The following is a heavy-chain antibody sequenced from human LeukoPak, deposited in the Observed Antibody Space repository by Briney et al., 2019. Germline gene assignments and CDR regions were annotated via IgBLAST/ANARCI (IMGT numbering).Heavy chain of an antibody. Sequence: SETLSLTCAVSGYSISSGYYWGWIRQPPGKGLEWIGNIYHSGSTYYNPSLKSRGTISVDTSKNQFSLNLTSVTAADTAVYYCARRQSGYRDYWGQGTLVTVSS. CDR1: GYSISSGYY. CDR2: IYHSGST. J-gene: IGHJ4*02. V-gene: IGHV4-38-2*01. CDR3: ARRQSGYRDY. D-gene: IGHD3-22*01.